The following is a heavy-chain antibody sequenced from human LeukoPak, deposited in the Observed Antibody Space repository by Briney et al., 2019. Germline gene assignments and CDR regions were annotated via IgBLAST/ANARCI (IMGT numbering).Heavy chain of an antibody. CDR1: GFTVSSNY. Sequence: GGSLRLSCAASGFTVSSNYMSWLRQAPGKGLEWVSVIYSGGSTYYADSVKGRFTIPRDNSKNTLYLQMNSLRAEDTAVYYCVRGRTSGSSWPFDYWGQGTLVTVSS. J-gene: IGHJ4*02. CDR3: VRGRTSGSSWPFDY. CDR2: IYSGGST. D-gene: IGHD6-13*01. V-gene: IGHV3-53*01.